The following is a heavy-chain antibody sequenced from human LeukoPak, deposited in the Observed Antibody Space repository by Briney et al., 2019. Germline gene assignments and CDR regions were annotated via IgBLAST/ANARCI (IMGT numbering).Heavy chain of an antibody. CDR1: GFTFSNYA. CDR3: ASLREAARFDY. V-gene: IGHV3-30*04. Sequence: GGTLRLSCAASGFTFSNYAMHWVRQAPGKGLEWVAVISYDGTKKYYADSVKGRFTISRDNSKNTLYLQMDSLRAEDTAVYYCASLREAARFDYWGQGTLVTVSS. J-gene: IGHJ4*02. D-gene: IGHD6-6*01. CDR2: ISYDGTKK.